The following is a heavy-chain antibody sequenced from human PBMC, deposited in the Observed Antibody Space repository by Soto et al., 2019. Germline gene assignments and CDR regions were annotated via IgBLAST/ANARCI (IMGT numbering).Heavy chain of an antibody. Sequence: ASVKVSCKASGYTFTSYAMHWVRQAPGQRLEWMGWINAGNGNTKYSQKFQGRVTITRDTSASTAYMELSSLRSEDTAVYYCARAYCSSTSCPNWFDPWGQGTLVTVSS. V-gene: IGHV1-3*01. CDR3: ARAYCSSTSCPNWFDP. CDR1: GYTFTSYA. D-gene: IGHD2-2*01. J-gene: IGHJ5*02. CDR2: INAGNGNT.